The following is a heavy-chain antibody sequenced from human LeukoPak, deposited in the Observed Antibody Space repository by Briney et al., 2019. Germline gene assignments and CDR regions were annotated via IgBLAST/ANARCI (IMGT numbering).Heavy chain of an antibody. Sequence: GGSLRLSCAASGFTFSNAWMNWVRQAPGKGLEWVGRIKSKTDGGTTDYAAPVKGRFTISRDDSKNTLYLQMNSLKTEDTAVYYCTSSSNWNYYYYGMDVWGQGTTVTVSS. CDR1: GFTFSNAW. CDR2: IKSKTDGGTT. CDR3: TSSSNWNYYYYGMDV. D-gene: IGHD1-1*01. J-gene: IGHJ6*02. V-gene: IGHV3-15*07.